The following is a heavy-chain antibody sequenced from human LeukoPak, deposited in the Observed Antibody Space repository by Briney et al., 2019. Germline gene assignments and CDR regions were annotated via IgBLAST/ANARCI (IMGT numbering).Heavy chain of an antibody. CDR2: INSGSTTI. CDR1: GGTFSGYS. J-gene: IGHJ3*02. Sequence: GASLTLSCAASGGTFSGYSMNWVRQAPGKGLEWVGYINSGSTTIYYADSVKGRITISRDTAKKSLYMQMNSLRADDTAVYYCARGGYTYGRACDIWGERTMVTLSS. CDR3: ARGGYTYGRACDI. V-gene: IGHV3-48*04. D-gene: IGHD6-13*01.